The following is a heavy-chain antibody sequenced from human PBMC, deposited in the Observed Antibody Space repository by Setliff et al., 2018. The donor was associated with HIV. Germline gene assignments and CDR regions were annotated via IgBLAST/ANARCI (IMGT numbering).Heavy chain of an antibody. CDR1: GGSFSGYS. Sequence: SATLSLTCAVSGGSFSGYSWTWIRQPPGKGLEWRGEIDQSVSTNYNPSLKSRVTTSVDTSKNQFSLRLSSVTAADTAVYYCARGLGGYCSSVSCYEADHWGQGTLVTVSS. V-gene: IGHV4-34*01. J-gene: IGHJ5*02. CDR2: IDQSVST. CDR3: ARGLGGYCSSVSCYEADH. D-gene: IGHD2-2*01.